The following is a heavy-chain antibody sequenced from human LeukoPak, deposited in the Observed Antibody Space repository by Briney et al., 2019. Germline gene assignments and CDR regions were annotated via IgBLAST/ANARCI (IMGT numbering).Heavy chain of an antibody. V-gene: IGHV4-34*01. CDR2: INHSGST. D-gene: IGHD6-6*01. CDR3: ARGRIAAWYYFDY. J-gene: IGHJ4*02. CDR1: GGSFSGYY. Sequence: PSETLSLTCAVYGGSFSGYYWSWIRQPPGKGLEWIGEINHSGSTNYNPSLKSRVTISVDTSKNQFSLKLSSVTAADTAVYYCARGRIAAWYYFDYGGQGARVTVSS.